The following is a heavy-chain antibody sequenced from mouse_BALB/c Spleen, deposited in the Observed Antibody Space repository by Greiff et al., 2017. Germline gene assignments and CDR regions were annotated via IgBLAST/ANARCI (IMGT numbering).Heavy chain of an antibody. Sequence: EVQRVESGPGLVKPSQSLSLTCTVTGYSITSDYAWNWIRQFPGNKLEWMGYISYSGSTSYNPSLKSRISITRDTSKNQFFLQLNSVTTEDTATYYCARGGDGYYRAWFAYWGQGTLVTVSA. CDR3: ARGGDGYYRAWFAY. D-gene: IGHD2-3*01. CDR1: GYSITSDYA. CDR2: ISYSGST. J-gene: IGHJ3*01. V-gene: IGHV3-2*02.